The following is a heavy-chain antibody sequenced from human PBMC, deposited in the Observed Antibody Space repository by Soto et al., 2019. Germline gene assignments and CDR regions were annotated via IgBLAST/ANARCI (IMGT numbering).Heavy chain of an antibody. CDR2: MSYDGINE. CDR1: GFTFSHYA. J-gene: IGHJ4*02. Sequence: QVQLVESGGGVVQPGRSLRLSCAASGFTFSHYAMHWVRQAPGKGLEWVALMSYDGINEYYADSVKGRFTISRDNSKNTLYLQMNSLRAEDTAVYYCAKDGSHNFDYWGQGTLVTVSS. V-gene: IGHV3-30*18. CDR3: AKDGSHNFDY. D-gene: IGHD1-26*01.